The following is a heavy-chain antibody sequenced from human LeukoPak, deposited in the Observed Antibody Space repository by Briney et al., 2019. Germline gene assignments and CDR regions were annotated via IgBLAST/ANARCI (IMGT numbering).Heavy chain of an antibody. CDR3: VKNYYDSSGYYYLFDY. V-gene: IGHV3-30*18. CDR1: GFTFNTYG. D-gene: IGHD3-22*01. CDR2: ISYDGSNK. J-gene: IGHJ4*02. Sequence: GGSLRLSCAASGFTFNTYGIHWVRQAQGKGLGWVAVISYDGSNKDYADSVKGRFTVSRDNSKNTLYLQMNSLRAEDTAVYYCVKNYYDSSGYYYLFDYWGQGTLVTVSS.